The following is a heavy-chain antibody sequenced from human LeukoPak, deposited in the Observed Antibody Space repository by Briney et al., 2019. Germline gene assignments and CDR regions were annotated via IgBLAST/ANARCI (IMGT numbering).Heavy chain of an antibody. V-gene: IGHV4-31*03. J-gene: IGHJ5*02. Sequence: SQTLSLTCTVSRGSISSGRYYWSWIRQHPGKGLEWIGFIYYSGSTYYNPSLKSRVTISIDTSKNQFSLKLSSVTAADTAVYYCARDKTGDYGDLNWFDPWGQGTLVTVSS. D-gene: IGHD4-17*01. CDR2: IYYSGST. CDR3: ARDKTGDYGDLNWFDP. CDR1: RGSISSGRYY.